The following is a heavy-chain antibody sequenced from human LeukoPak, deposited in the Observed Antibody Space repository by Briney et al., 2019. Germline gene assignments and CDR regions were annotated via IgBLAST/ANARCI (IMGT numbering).Heavy chain of an antibody. CDR1: GFAFSGTW. D-gene: IGHD3-3*01. CDR3: TTEFWYYFNN. Sequence: GGSLRLSCAGSGFAFSGTWLNWVRQAPGQGLEWVGRINTRTDGATTTYAAPVKGRFTISRDDSKSTLYLEMNSLKTEDTAVYYCTTEFWYYFNNWGQGTLVTVSS. CDR2: INTRTDGATT. J-gene: IGHJ4*02. V-gene: IGHV3-15*01.